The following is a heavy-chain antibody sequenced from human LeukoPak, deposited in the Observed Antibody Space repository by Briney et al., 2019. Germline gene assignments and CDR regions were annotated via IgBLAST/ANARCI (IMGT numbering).Heavy chain of an antibody. V-gene: IGHV3-11*06. CDR3: ARDDGQGEARNAFDV. CDR1: GFTFSDYY. CDR2: IRRGSEAT. Sequence: GGSLRLSCAASGFTFSDYYMSWIRQAPGKGLEWLSYIRRGSEATFYADSVKGRFTVSRDNAKNSLFLHMNSLRDEDTAVYYCARDDGQGEARNAFDVWGQGTMVTVSS. D-gene: IGHD3-16*01. J-gene: IGHJ3*01.